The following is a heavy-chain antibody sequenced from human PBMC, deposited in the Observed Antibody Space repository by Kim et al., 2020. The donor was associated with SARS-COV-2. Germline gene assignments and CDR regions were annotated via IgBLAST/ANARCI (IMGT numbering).Heavy chain of an antibody. CDR1: GGSISSSSYY. Sequence: SETLSLTCTVSGGSISSSSYYWGWIRQPPGKGLEWIGSIYYSGSTYYNPSLKSRVTISVDTSKNQFSLKLSSVTAADTAVYYCARARYGSRISFDYWGQGTLVTVSS. D-gene: IGHD3-10*01. CDR2: IYYSGST. V-gene: IGHV4-39*07. CDR3: ARARYGSRISFDY. J-gene: IGHJ4*02.